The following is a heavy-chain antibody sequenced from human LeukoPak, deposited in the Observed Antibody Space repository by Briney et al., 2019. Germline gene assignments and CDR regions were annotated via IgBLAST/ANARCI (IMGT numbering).Heavy chain of an antibody. J-gene: IGHJ3*02. CDR1: GFTFSRNA. Sequence: GGSLRLSCAASGFTFSRNAMNWVRQAPGQGLEWVSSISSSSSYIYYADSVKGRFTISRDNAKNSLYLQMNSLRAEDTAVYYCARYSSSIDAFDIWGQGTMVTVSS. CDR3: ARYSSSIDAFDI. V-gene: IGHV3-21*01. D-gene: IGHD6-19*01. CDR2: ISSSSSYI.